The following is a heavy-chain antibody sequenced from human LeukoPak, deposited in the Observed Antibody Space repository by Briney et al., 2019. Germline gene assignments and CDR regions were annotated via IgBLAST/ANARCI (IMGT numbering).Heavy chain of an antibody. CDR1: GGSFSGYY. CDR3: AREEGYYDTSGRYYYYYMDV. J-gene: IGHJ6*03. V-gene: IGHV4-34*01. D-gene: IGHD3-22*01. CDR2: INHSGST. Sequence: SETLSLTCAVYGGSFSGYYWSWIRQPPGKGLEWIGEINHSGSTNYNPSLKGRVTISVDTSKNQFSLKLSSVTAADTAVYYCAREEGYYDTSGRYYYYYMDVWGKGTTVTVSS.